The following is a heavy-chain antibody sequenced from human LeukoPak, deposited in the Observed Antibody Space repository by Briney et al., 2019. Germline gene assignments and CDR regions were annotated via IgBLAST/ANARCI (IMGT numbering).Heavy chain of an antibody. J-gene: IGHJ3*02. CDR1: GGSISSYY. V-gene: IGHV4-59*01. D-gene: IGHD4-17*01. Sequence: SETLSLTCTASGGSISSYYWSWIRQPPGKGLEWIGDIYYSGSAKYNPSLKSRVTISVDTSKNQFSLKLSSVTAADTAVFYCARASNDYGDYVGAFDIWGQGTMVTVSS. CDR2: IYYSGSA. CDR3: ARASNDYGDYVGAFDI.